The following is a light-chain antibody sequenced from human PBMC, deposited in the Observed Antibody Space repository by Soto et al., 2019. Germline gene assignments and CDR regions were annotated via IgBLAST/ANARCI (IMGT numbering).Light chain of an antibody. V-gene: IGKV1-5*01. J-gene: IGKJ5*01. Sequence: DIQMTQSPSTLSASGGDRVTITCRASQSISTWLAWYQQKPGRAPKLLIYDSSSLESGVPSRFSGSGSGTEFSLTISSLQPDDFATYYCQQSETYPLTFGQGTRLEIK. CDR2: DSS. CDR1: QSISTW. CDR3: QQSETYPLT.